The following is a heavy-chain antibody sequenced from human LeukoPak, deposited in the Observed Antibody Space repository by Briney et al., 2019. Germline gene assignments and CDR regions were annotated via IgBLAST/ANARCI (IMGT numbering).Heavy chain of an antibody. CDR1: GFMFTSYA. J-gene: IGHJ4*02. Sequence: GGSLRLSCAASGFMFTSYAMSWVRQAPGKGLEWVSAISNSGGSTYYADSVKGRFTISRDNSKNTVYLQMNSLRAEDTALYYCAKSPARGYSSSWYFDYWGQGTLVSASS. D-gene: IGHD6-13*01. CDR2: ISNSGGST. V-gene: IGHV3-23*01. CDR3: AKSPARGYSSSWYFDY.